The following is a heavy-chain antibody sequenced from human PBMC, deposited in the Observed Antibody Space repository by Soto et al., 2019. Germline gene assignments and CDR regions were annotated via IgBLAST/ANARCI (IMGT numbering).Heavy chain of an antibody. J-gene: IGHJ4*03. D-gene: IGHD5-18*01. CDR3: GRGHRGVSGRGYSFVYSGYYYYGVLH. CDR1: GGSFSGYY. V-gene: IGHV4-34*01. CDR2: INHSGST. Sequence: PSETLSLTCAVYGGSFSGYYWSWIRQPPGKGLEWIGEINHSGSTNYNPSLKSRVTISVDTSKNQFSLKLSSVTAADTAVYYCGRGHRGVSGRGYSFVYSGYYYYGVLHWGQGTPVT.